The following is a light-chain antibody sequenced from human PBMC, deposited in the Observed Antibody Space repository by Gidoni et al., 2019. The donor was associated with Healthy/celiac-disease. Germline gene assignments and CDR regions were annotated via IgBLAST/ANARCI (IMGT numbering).Light chain of an antibody. Sequence: EIVMTQSPATLSVSPGERATLSCRASQSVSSNLAWYQQKPGQAPRLLIYGASTRATGIPARFSGSGSGTEFTLTISSLQSEDFAVYSCQQYNNWPFFGGGTKVEIK. CDR1: QSVSSN. CDR3: QQYNNWPF. J-gene: IGKJ4*01. CDR2: GAS. V-gene: IGKV3-15*01.